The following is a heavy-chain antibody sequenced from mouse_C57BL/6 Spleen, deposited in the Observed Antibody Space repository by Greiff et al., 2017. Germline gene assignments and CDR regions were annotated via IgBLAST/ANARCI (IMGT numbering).Heavy chain of an antibody. D-gene: IGHD1-1*01. Sequence: EVQLVESGGGLVKPGGSLQLSCAASGFTFSDYGMHWVRQAPEKGLEWVAYISSGSSTIYYADTVKGRFTLSRDNAKNTLFLQMTSMMSEDTAMYYCARGATTVVPYYAMDYWGHGTSVSVSS. J-gene: IGHJ4*01. CDR2: ISSGSSTI. V-gene: IGHV5-17*01. CDR1: GFTFSDYG. CDR3: ARGATTVVPYYAMDY.